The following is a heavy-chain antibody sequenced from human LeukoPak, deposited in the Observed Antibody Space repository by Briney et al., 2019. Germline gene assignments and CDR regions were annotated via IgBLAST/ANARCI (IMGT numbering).Heavy chain of an antibody. CDR3: ARARTYDYVWGSYHQMEDY. V-gene: IGHV4-39*01. Sequence: PSETLSLTCTVSGGSISSSSYYWGWIRQPPGKGLEWIGSIYYSGSTYYNPSLKSRVTISVDTSKNQFSLKLSSVTAADTAVYYCARARTYDYVWGSYHQMEDYWGQGTLVTVSS. CDR1: GGSISSSSYY. CDR2: IYYSGST. J-gene: IGHJ4*02. D-gene: IGHD3-16*02.